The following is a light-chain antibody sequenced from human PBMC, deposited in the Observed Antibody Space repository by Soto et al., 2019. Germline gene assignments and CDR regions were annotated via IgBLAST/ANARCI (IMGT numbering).Light chain of an antibody. V-gene: IGKV1-12*01. CDR3: QQGHSFPYT. CDR2: AAG. CDR1: QSISSW. J-gene: IGKJ2*01. Sequence: DIQMTQSPSSVSGSVGDRVTITCRASQSISSWLAWYQQTPGKPPKLLSYAAGSLQSGVPSRFSGSGSGTDFILTISSLQPEDFATYYCQQGHSFPYTFGQGTKLEIK.